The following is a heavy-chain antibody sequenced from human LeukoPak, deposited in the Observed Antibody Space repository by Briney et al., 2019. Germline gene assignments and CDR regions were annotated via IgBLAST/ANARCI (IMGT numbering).Heavy chain of an antibody. D-gene: IGHD3-10*01. CDR2: FDPEDGET. CDR1: GYTLTELS. CDR3: ATGGYGSGSYYSGAHFDY. V-gene: IGHV1-24*01. J-gene: IGHJ4*02. Sequence: GASVKVSCKVSGYTLTELSMHWVRQAPGKGLEWMGGFDPEDGETIYAQKFQGRVTMTEDTSTDTAYMELSSLRSEDTAVYYCATGGYGSGSYYSGAHFDYWGQETLVTVSS.